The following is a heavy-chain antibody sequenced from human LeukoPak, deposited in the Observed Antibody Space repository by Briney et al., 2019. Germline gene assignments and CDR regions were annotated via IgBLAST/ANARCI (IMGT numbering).Heavy chain of an antibody. V-gene: IGHV4-4*07. CDR1: GGSISSYY. D-gene: IGHD2-2*01. CDR3: ARDSRYCSSTSCDWWYFDL. CDR2: IYSSGST. J-gene: IGHJ2*01. Sequence: SETLSLTCTVSGGSISSYYWSWIRQPAGKGLEWIGRIYSSGSTNYNPSLKSRVTMSVDTSKSQFSLKLSSVTAADTAVYYCARDSRYCSSTSCDWWYFDLWGRGTLVTVSS.